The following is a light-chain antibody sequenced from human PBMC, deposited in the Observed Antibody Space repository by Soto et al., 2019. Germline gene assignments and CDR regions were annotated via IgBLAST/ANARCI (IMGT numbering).Light chain of an antibody. CDR3: MQALQSVT. CDR2: LGS. J-gene: IGKJ3*01. CDR1: QSLLHSNGYNY. V-gene: IGKV2-28*01. Sequence: DIVMTQSPLSLPVTPGEPASISCRSSQSLLHSNGYNYLGWYLQKPGQSPQLLIYLGSNRSPGVPDRFSGSGSGTDFTLKISRVEAEDVGVYYCMQALQSVTFGPGTKVDIK.